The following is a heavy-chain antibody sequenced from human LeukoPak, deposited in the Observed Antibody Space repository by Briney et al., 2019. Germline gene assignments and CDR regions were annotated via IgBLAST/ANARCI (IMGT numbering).Heavy chain of an antibody. CDR1: GYTFTGYY. J-gene: IGHJ4*02. CDR2: ISPNSGDT. D-gene: IGHD2-21*02. CDR3: ARDYCGGDCFPDY. V-gene: IGHV1-2*06. Sequence: ASVKVSCKTSGYTFTGYYVHWVRQAPGQGLEWMGRISPNSGDTNYAQKFQGRVTMTRDKSISTAYMELSRLRSDDTAVYYCARDYCGGDCFPDYWGQGTLVTVSS.